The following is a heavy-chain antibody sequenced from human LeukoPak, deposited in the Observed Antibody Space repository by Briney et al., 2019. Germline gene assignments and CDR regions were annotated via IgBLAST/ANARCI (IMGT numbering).Heavy chain of an antibody. Sequence: SEILSLTCTVSGGSITNYYWSWIPQPPGKGLEWIGYISYSGSTNYSPSLKSRVTISVDTSKKQFSLNLNSVTAADTAIYYCARGARGYPDDNFDYWGQGTLVTVSS. CDR1: GGSITNYY. V-gene: IGHV4-59*01. CDR2: ISYSGST. D-gene: IGHD5-12*01. CDR3: ARGARGYPDDNFDY. J-gene: IGHJ4*02.